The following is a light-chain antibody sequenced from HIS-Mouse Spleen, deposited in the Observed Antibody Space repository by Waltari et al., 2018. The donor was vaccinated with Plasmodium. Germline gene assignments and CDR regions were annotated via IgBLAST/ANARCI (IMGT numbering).Light chain of an antibody. CDR1: QSISSY. Sequence: DIQLTQSPSSLSASVGDRVPITCRASQSISSYLNWYQQKPGKAPKLLIYAASSLQSAVPSRFSGSGSGTDFTLTISSLQPEDFATYYCQQSYVTPPYTFGQGTKLEIK. CDR3: QQSYVTPPYT. CDR2: AAS. V-gene: IGKV1-39*01. J-gene: IGKJ2*01.